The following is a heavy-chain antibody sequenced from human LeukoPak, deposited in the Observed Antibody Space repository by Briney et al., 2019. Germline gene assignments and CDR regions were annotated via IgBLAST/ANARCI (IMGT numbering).Heavy chain of an antibody. V-gene: IGHV4-39*07. D-gene: IGHD1-26*01. J-gene: IGHJ5*02. CDR2: IYYSGST. Sequence: PSETLSLTCTVSGGSISSGSYYWGWIRQPPGKGLEWIGTIYYSGSTNYNPSLRSRVTISVDTSKNQFSLKLTSVTAADTAVYYCARGGIVGSRTNWFDPWGQGTLVTVSS. CDR1: GGSISSGSYY. CDR3: ARGGIVGSRTNWFDP.